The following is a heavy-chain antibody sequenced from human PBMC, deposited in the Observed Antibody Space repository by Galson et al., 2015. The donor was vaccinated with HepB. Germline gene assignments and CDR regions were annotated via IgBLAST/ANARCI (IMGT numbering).Heavy chain of an antibody. CDR3: ARGSYCSGGSCYPQSAAWYGMDV. CDR1: GYTFTSYA. CDR2: INAGNGNT. J-gene: IGHJ6*02. V-gene: IGHV1-3*01. Sequence: SVKVSCKASGYTFTSYAMHWVRQAPGQRLEWMGWINAGNGNTKYSQKFQGRVTITRDTSASTAYMELSSLRSEDTAVYYCARGSYCSGGSCYPQSAAWYGMDVWGQGTTVTVSS. D-gene: IGHD2-15*01.